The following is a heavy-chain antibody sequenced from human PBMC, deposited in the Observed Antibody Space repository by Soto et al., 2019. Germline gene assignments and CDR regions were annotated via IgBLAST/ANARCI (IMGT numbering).Heavy chain of an antibody. J-gene: IGHJ6*04. V-gene: IGHV4-34*01. Sequence: PSETLSLTCAVYGGSFSGYYWSWIRQPPGKGLEWIGEINHSGSTNYNPSLKSRVTISVDTSKNQFSLKLSSVTAADTAVYYCARVLADGSGRYYPMDVWGKGTTVTVSS. CDR3: ARVLADGSGRYYPMDV. CDR2: INHSGST. CDR1: GGSFSGYY. D-gene: IGHD3-10*01.